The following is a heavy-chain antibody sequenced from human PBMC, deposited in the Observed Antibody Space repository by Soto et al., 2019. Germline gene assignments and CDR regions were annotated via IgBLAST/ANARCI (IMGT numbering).Heavy chain of an antibody. V-gene: IGHV3-33*01. Sequence: QVQLVESGGGVVQPGRSLRLSCAASGFTFSSYGMHWFRLAQGKGLEWVAVIWYDGSNKYYADSVKGRFTISRDNSKNTLYLQMNSLRAEDTAVYYCARDRMGWYFDLWGRGTLVTVSS. J-gene: IGHJ2*01. CDR1: GFTFSSYG. CDR2: IWYDGSNK. D-gene: IGHD2-15*01. CDR3: ARDRMGWYFDL.